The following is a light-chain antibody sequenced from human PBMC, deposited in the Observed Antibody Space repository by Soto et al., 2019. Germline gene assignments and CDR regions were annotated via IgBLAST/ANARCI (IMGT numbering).Light chain of an antibody. CDR1: NIGSKS. J-gene: IGLJ2*01. CDR3: QVWDSTSDHVV. CDR2: DDS. V-gene: IGLV3-21*02. Sequence: SYELTQPPSVSVAPGQTAKITCGGNNIGSKSVHWYQQKPGQAPALVVYDDSVRPSGIPERFSGSNSGNTATLTISRVEAGDEDDYYCQVWDSTSDHVVFGGGTKVTVL.